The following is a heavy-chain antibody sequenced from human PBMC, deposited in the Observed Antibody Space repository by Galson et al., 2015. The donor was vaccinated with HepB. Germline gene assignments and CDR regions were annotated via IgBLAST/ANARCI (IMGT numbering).Heavy chain of an antibody. CDR1: GYTFTSYY. CDR2: INPSGGSA. J-gene: IGHJ4*02. Sequence: SVKVSCKASGYTFTSYYMHWVRQAPGQGLEWMGIINPSGGSASYAQKFQGRVTMTRDTSTSTVYMELSSLRSEDTAVYYCARADTAMVTAPNYWGQGTLVTVSS. D-gene: IGHD5-18*01. CDR3: ARADTAMVTAPNY. V-gene: IGHV1-46*03.